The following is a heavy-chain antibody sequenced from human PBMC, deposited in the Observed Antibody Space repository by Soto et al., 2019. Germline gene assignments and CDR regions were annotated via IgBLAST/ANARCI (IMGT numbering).Heavy chain of an antibody. CDR2: LNPGNGNT. J-gene: IGHJ2*01. CDR3: GRDQGIPYCGGDCYSDWYFDL. V-gene: IGHV1-3*01. CDR1: GYTFTNYA. D-gene: IGHD2-21*01. Sequence: QVQLVQSGAEVKEPGASVKVSCRASGYTFTNYAIHWVRQAPGQRLEWMGWLNPGNGNTKYPQKFQGRVTITRDTSASTAYMFLSSVRSADTAVYYCGRDQGIPYCGGDCYSDWYFDLWGRGTLVTVSS.